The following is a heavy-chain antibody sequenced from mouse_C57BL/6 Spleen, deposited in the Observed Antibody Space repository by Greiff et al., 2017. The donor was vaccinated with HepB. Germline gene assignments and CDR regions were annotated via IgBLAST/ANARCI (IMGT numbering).Heavy chain of an antibody. D-gene: IGHD1-1*01. CDR2: IHPNSGST. J-gene: IGHJ2*01. CDR3: ARYYYYGSSYFDY. CDR1: GYTFTSYW. Sequence: QVQLQQPGAELVKPGASVKLSCKASGYTFTSYWMHWVKQRPGQGLEWIGMIHPNSGSTNYNEKFKSKATLTVDKSSSTAYMQLGSLTSEDSAVYYCARYYYYGSSYFDYWGQGTTLTVSS. V-gene: IGHV1-64*01.